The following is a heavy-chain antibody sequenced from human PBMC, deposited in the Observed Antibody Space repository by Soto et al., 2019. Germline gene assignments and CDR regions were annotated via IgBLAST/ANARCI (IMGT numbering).Heavy chain of an antibody. J-gene: IGHJ4*02. CDR3: ARRYGGNFDY. CDR1: GGSISSYY. Sequence: QVQLQESGPGLVKPSETLSLTCTVSGGSISSYYWSWIRQPPGKGLEWIGYIYYSGSTNYNPSLKSRINISVATSKNQSSLKLSSVTAADTALYYCARRYGGNFDYWGQGTLVTVSS. V-gene: IGHV4-59*01. D-gene: IGHD1-26*01. CDR2: IYYSGST.